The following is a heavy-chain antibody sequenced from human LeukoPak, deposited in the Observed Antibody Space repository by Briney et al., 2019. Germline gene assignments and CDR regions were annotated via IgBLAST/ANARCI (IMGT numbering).Heavy chain of an antibody. J-gene: IGHJ4*02. CDR2: ITGGGGTT. CDR1: GFPFSSCT. Sequence: LGGSLRLSCAASGFPFSSCTMSWVRQAPGEGLEWVSTITGGGGTTYYADSVKGRFTISRDNSKNTLYLQINGLRAEDTAVYYCAKTPRASTTLEYYWGQGTLVTVSS. D-gene: IGHD1-1*01. V-gene: IGHV3-23*01. CDR3: AKTPRASTTLEYY.